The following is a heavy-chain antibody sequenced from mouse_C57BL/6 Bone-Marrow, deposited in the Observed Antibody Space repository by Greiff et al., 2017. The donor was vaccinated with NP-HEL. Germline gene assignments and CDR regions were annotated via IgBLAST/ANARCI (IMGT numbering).Heavy chain of an antibody. V-gene: IGHV1-54*01. J-gene: IGHJ1*03. CDR2: INPGSGGT. Sequence: QVQLQQSGAELVRPGTSVKVSCKASGYAFTNYLIEWVKQRPGQGLEWIGVINPGSGGTNYNEKFKGKATLTADKSSSTAYMQLSSLTSEDSAVYFCARGGDYDGRYFDVWGTGTTVTVSS. CDR1: GYAFTNYL. CDR3: ARGGDYDGRYFDV. D-gene: IGHD2-4*01.